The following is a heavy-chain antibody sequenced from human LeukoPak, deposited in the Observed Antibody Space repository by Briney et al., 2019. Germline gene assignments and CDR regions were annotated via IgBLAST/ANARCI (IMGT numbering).Heavy chain of an antibody. CDR1: GFTFSSYG. J-gene: IGHJ4*02. D-gene: IGHD3-10*01. V-gene: IGHV3-30*02. CDR2: IRYDGSNK. Sequence: GGSLRLSCAASGFTFSSYGMHWVRQAPGKGLEWVAFIRYDGSNKYYADSVKGRFTISRDNSKNTLYLQMNSLRAEDTAVYYCAKDRGGWFGEILYYFDYWGQGTLVTVSS. CDR3: AKDRGGWFGEILYYFDY.